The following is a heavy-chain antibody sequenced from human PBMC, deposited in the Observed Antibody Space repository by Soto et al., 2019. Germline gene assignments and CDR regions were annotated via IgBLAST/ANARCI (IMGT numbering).Heavy chain of an antibody. CDR3: ATKKGIEGANDWFDP. D-gene: IGHD1-26*01. CDR1: GGSISGSTYY. J-gene: IGHJ5*02. CDR2: IYYSGST. Sequence: SETLSLTCTVSGGSISGSTYYWGWSRQPPGKGLEYIGIIYYSGSTYYNPSLKSRVTISLDTSKNQFSLKLSSVTAADTAVYYCATKKGIEGANDWFDPWGQGTLVTGS. V-gene: IGHV4-39*01.